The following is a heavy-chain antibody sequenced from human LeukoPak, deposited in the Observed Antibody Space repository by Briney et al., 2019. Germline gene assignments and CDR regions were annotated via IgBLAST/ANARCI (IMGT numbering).Heavy chain of an antibody. CDR3: ASALTTGTAGP. J-gene: IGHJ5*02. Sequence: GGSLRLSCAASGFTFSSYAMSWVRQAPGKGLEWVANIKEDGSEKYYVDSVKGRFTISRDNAKNSLYLQMNSLRVEDTAVYYCASALTTGTAGPWGQGTLVTVSS. D-gene: IGHD1-1*01. CDR1: GFTFSSYA. V-gene: IGHV3-7*03. CDR2: IKEDGSEK.